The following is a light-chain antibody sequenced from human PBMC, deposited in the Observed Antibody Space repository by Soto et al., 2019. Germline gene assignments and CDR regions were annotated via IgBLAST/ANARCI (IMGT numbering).Light chain of an antibody. CDR1: SSDVGGYYY. V-gene: IGLV2-11*01. CDR3: CSYAVSCTVV. Sequence: QSALTQPRSVSGSPGQSVTISCTGTSSDVGGYYYVSWYQQHPGKAPKLMIYDVSKRPSGVPDRFSGSQSGTTASLAISGLQDEDEADCYCCSYAVSCTVVFGGGTKVTVL. CDR2: DVS. J-gene: IGLJ2*01.